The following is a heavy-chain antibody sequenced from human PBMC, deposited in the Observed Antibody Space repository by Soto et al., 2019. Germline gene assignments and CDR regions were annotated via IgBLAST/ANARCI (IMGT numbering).Heavy chain of an antibody. V-gene: IGHV3-33*01. CDR1: GFTFSSYG. D-gene: IGHD3-9*01. J-gene: IGHJ3*02. Sequence: GESLKISCAASGFTFSSYGMHWVRQAPGKGLEWVAVIWYDGSNKYYADSVKGRFTISRDNSKNTLYLQMNSLRAEDTAVFYCARFFYDFLTGYRIDAFDIWGQGTLVTVSS. CDR2: IWYDGSNK. CDR3: ARFFYDFLTGYRIDAFDI.